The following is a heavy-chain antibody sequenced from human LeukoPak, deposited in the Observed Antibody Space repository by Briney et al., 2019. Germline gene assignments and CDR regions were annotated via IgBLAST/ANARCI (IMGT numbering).Heavy chain of an antibody. CDR1: GGTFSSYA. V-gene: IGHV1-69*05. J-gene: IGHJ6*02. Sequence: ASVKVSCKASGGTFSSYAISWVRQAPGQGLEWMGGIIPIFGTANYAQKFQGRVTITTDESTSTAYMELSRLRSDDTAVYYCARAGYGDYYYGMDVWGQGTTVTVSS. CDR3: ARAGYGDYYYGMDV. D-gene: IGHD4-17*01. CDR2: IIPIFGTA.